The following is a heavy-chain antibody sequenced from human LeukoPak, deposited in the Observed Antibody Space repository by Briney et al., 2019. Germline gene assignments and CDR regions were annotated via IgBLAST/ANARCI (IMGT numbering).Heavy chain of an antibody. J-gene: IGHJ4*02. D-gene: IGHD2-8*01. CDR2: FGATDGSA. Sequence: PGGSLRLSCAASGFTVSSYGMTWVRQAPGKGLEWVSAFGATDGSAQYAESVKGRFTISRDNSKNTLYLQMNSLRAEDTAVYYCARAASNIVLMVYAPHPLDYWGQGTLVTVSS. CDR1: GFTVSSYG. V-gene: IGHV3-23*01. CDR3: ARAASNIVLMVYAPHPLDY.